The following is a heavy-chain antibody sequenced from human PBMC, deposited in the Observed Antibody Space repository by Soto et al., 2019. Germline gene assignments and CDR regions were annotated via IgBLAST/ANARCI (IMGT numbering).Heavy chain of an antibody. J-gene: IGHJ4*02. D-gene: IGHD5-18*01. CDR2: INPSGGST. CDR3: ARDRQLWTLDY. CDR1: GYTFPSYY. Sequence: PSVQFSCKASGYTFPSYYMHWVRQAPGQGLEWMGIINPSGGSTSYAQKFQGRVTMTRDTSTSTVYMELSSLRSEDTAVDYCARDRQLWTLDYWGQGTLVTVSS. V-gene: IGHV1-46*01.